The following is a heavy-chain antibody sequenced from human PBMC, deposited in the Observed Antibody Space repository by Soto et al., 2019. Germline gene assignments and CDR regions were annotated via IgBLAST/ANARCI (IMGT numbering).Heavy chain of an antibody. CDR1: GFTVSSNY. D-gene: IGHD3-10*01. CDR3: ARQYYRGWDV. Sequence: EVQLVESGGGLVQPGGSLRLSCAASGFTVSSNYMSWVRQAPGKGLESISVIYSGGSTYYADSVKGRFTFSRDNSKNTLYLQMNSLRAEDTAVYYCARQYYRGWDVWGQGTTVTVSS. CDR2: IYSGGST. V-gene: IGHV3-66*04. J-gene: IGHJ6*02.